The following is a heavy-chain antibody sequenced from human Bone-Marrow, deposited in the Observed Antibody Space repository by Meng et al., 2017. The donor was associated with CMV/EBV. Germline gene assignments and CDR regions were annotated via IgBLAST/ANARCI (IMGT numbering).Heavy chain of an antibody. CDR2: IIPIFGTA. D-gene: IGHD1-26*01. CDR1: GGTFRSYA. Sequence: QVQLVESGGEVKKSGCSVEVSCKASGGTFRSYAISWVRQAPGQGLEWMGGIIPIFGTANYAQKFQGRVTITADESTSTAYMELSSLGSEDTAVYYCARDVSKGSGSPHFDYWGQGTLVTVSS. V-gene: IGHV1-69*12. J-gene: IGHJ4*02. CDR3: ARDVSKGSGSPHFDY.